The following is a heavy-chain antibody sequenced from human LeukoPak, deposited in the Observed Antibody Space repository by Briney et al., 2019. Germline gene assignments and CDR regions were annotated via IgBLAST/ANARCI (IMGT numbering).Heavy chain of an antibody. V-gene: IGHV1-69*06. Sequence: SVKVSFKASGGTFSSYAISWVRQAPGQGLEWMGGIIPIFGTANYAQKFQGRVTITADKSTSTAYMELSSLRSEDTAVYYCARSSIIAAAGPYYFDYWGQGTLVTVSS. J-gene: IGHJ4*02. CDR3: ARSSIIAAAGPYYFDY. CDR2: IIPIFGTA. D-gene: IGHD6-13*01. CDR1: GGTFSSYA.